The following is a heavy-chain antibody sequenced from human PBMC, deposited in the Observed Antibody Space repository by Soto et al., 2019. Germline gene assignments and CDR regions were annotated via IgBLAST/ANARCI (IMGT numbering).Heavy chain of an antibody. CDR1: GGTFSSYA. Sequence: WASVKVSCKDSGGTFSSYAISWVRQAPGQGLEWMGGIIPIFGTANYAQKFQGRVTITADESTSTAYMELSSLRSEDTAVYYCARDPNSSGWPMIDYWGQGTLVTVSS. V-gene: IGHV1-69*13. J-gene: IGHJ4*02. CDR3: ARDPNSSGWPMIDY. D-gene: IGHD6-19*01. CDR2: IIPIFGTA.